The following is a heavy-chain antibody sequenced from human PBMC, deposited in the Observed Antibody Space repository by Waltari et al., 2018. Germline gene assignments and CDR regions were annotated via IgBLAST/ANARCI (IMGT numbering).Heavy chain of an antibody. Sequence: EVQLVESGGGLVQPGGSLRLSCGASGFTFSRYWMSWVRQTPGKGLGWVANINYDGSQKYYVDSVKGRFTIPRDNAKKSLYLQMNSLRVEDTAVYYCAKSRGFEYWGQGTLITVSS. V-gene: IGHV3-7*01. CDR3: AKSRGFEY. J-gene: IGHJ4*02. D-gene: IGHD2-2*01. CDR2: INYDGSQK. CDR1: GFTFSRYW.